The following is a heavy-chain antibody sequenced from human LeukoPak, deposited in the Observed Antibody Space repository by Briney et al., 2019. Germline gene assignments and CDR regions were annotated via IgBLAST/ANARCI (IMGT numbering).Heavy chain of an antibody. CDR1: GFTFSSYA. V-gene: IGHV3-30*14. CDR2: ISYDGSNK. CDR3: ARDNPPIWFGELSDYYGMDV. D-gene: IGHD3-10*01. J-gene: IGHJ6*02. Sequence: PGGSLRLSCAASGFTFSSYAMHWVRQAPGKGLEWVAVISYDGSNKYYADSVKGRFTISRDNSKNTLYLQMNSLRAEDTAVYYCARDNPPIWFGELSDYYGMDVWGQGTTVTVSS.